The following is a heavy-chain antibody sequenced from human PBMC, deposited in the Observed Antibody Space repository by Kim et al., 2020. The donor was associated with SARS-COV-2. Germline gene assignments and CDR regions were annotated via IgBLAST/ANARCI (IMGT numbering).Heavy chain of an antibody. CDR1: GGSISSYY. J-gene: IGHJ4*02. CDR2: IYYSGST. D-gene: IGHD4-17*01. V-gene: IGHV4-59*01. Sequence: SETLSLTCTVSGGSISSYYWSWIRQPPGKGLEWIGYIYYSGSTNYNPSLKSRVTISVDTSKNQFSLKLSSVTAADTAVYYCARSIYLGRTTVTRGVYYFDYWGQGTLVTVSS. CDR3: ARSIYLGRTTVTRGVYYFDY.